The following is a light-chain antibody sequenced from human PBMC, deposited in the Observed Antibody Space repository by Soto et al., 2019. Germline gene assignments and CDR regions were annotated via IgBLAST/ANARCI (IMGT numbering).Light chain of an antibody. CDR2: GAS. CDR1: QSVSSSY. CDR3: QQYGSSGT. Sequence: EIVLTQSPGTLSLSPGERATLSCRASQSVSSSYLAWYQQKPGQAPRLLIYGASSRATGIPDRFSGSGSGTDFTLTISRLEPEDFAVDYCQQYGSSGTFGQGTKVEIK. V-gene: IGKV3-20*01. J-gene: IGKJ1*01.